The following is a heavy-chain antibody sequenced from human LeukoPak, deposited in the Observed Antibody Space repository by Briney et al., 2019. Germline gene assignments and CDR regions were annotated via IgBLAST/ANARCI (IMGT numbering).Heavy chain of an antibody. CDR2: ISWNSGGI. J-gene: IGHJ3*01. CDR3: AKAIRLAVAGRGNAFDL. CDR1: GFTVSSNY. V-gene: IGHV3-9*01. Sequence: GGSLRLSCAASGFTVSSNYMSWVRQVPGKGLEWVSGISWNSGGIDYGDSVKGRFTITRDNAKNSLYLQMNSLRPEDTALYYCAKAIRLAVAGRGNAFDLWGQGTMVTVSS. D-gene: IGHD6-19*01.